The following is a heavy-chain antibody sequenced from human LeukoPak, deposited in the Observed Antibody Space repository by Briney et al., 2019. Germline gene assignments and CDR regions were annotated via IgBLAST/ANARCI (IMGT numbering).Heavy chain of an antibody. Sequence: SETLSLTCTVSGNSISSGDNYWSWIRQPAGKGLEWIGRIYTSGSTNYNPSLKSRVTISVDTSKNQFSLKLSSVTAADTAVYYCARLAARFKSLDHWGQGTLVTVSS. J-gene: IGHJ4*02. CDR3: ARLAARFKSLDH. CDR2: IYTSGST. V-gene: IGHV4-61*02. D-gene: IGHD6-6*01. CDR1: GNSISSGDNY.